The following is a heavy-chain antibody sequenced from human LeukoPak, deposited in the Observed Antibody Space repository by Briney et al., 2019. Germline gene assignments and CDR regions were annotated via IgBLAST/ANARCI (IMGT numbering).Heavy chain of an antibody. V-gene: IGHV1-46*01. Sequence: ASVKVSCKASGYTFTSYYMRWVRQAPGQGLERMGIINPSGGSTSYAQKFQGRVTMTRDTSTSTVYMELSSLRSEDTAVYYCARGTMVRAFFYYYGMDVWGQGTTVTVSS. CDR1: GYTFTSYY. CDR2: INPSGGST. J-gene: IGHJ6*02. CDR3: ARGTMVRAFFYYYGMDV. D-gene: IGHD3-10*01.